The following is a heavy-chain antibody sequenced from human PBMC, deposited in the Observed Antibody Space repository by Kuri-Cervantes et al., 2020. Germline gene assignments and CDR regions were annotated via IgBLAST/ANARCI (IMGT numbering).Heavy chain of an antibody. J-gene: IGHJ5*02. CDR2: INPNSGGP. CDR3: ARGNGMES. D-gene: IGHD3-3*01. Sequence: ASVKVSCKASGYTFTGYGISWVRQAPGQGLEWMGWINPNSGGPNYAQKFQGRVTMTRDTSISTAYMELSRLRSDDTAVDYCARGNGMESWGQGTLVTVSS. CDR1: GYTFTGYG. V-gene: IGHV1-2*02.